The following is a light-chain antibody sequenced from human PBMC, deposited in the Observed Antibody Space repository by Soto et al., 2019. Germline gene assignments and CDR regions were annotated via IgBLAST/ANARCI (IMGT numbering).Light chain of an antibody. CDR3: QQHNTWPIT. CDR2: AAT. Sequence: EIVFTQSPATLSLSPGERATLSCRASQSVADSYLAWYQQKPGRAPRLLFYAATRRATGIPDRFSGSGSGTDFTLTISSLEPEDFAVYSCQQHNTWPITFGQGTRLEIK. CDR1: QSVADSY. V-gene: IGKV3D-20*02. J-gene: IGKJ5*01.